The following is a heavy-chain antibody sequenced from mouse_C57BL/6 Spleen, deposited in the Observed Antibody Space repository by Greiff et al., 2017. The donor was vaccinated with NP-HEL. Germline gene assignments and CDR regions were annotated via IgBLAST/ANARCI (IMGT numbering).Heavy chain of an antibody. J-gene: IGHJ2*01. CDR3: AKYPSYAPYFDY. D-gene: IGHD2-12*01. CDR2: IYPGDGDT. V-gene: IGHV1-82*01. Sequence: QVQLQQSGPELVKPGASVKISCKASGYAFSSSWMNWVKQRPGKGLEWIGRIYPGDGDTNYNGKFKGKATLTADKSSSTAYMQLSSLTSEDSAVYFCAKYPSYAPYFDYWGQGTTLTVSS. CDR1: GYAFSSSW.